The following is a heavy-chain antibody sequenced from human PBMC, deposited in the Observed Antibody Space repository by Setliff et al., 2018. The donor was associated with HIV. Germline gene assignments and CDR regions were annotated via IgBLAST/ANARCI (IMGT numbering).Heavy chain of an antibody. CDR2: IYYSGST. J-gene: IGHJ4*02. CDR3: ARDSGWYFVDY. Sequence: PSETLSLTCTVSGGSISSGGYYWSWIRQHPGKGLEWIGYIYYSGSTYYNPSLKSRVTISVDTSKNQFSLKLSPVTAADTAVYYCARDSGWYFVDYWGQGTLVTVSS. CDR1: GGSISSGGYY. V-gene: IGHV4-31*03. D-gene: IGHD6-19*01.